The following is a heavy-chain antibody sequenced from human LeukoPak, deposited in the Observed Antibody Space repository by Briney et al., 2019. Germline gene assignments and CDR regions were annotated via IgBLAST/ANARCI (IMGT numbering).Heavy chain of an antibody. J-gene: IGHJ5*02. Sequence: SETLSLTCTVSGYSLSSGFYWGWIRPPPGKGLEWIATMFHSGDTYYNPSLESRVTISMDTSKNQFSLRLNSVTAADTALYYCARFGTRDNCCHPGVDTWGQGTPVTVSS. CDR1: GYSLSSGFY. CDR3: ARFGTRDNCCHPGVDT. V-gene: IGHV4-38-2*02. D-gene: IGHD1-1*01. CDR2: MFHSGDT.